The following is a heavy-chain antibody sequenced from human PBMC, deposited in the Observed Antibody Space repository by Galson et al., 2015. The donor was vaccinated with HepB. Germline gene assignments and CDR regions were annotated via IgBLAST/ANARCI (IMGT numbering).Heavy chain of an antibody. CDR3: ARACSSSTCYPYYYYYMDV. Sequence: LRLSCAASGFSINNYWMHWVRQAPGKGLVWVSQINGDGRVTEYADSVKGRFTISRDNAKNSLYLQMSGLRAEDTALYYCARACSSSTCYPYYYYYMDVWGKGTTVTVSS. CDR2: INGDGRVT. CDR1: GFSINNYW. V-gene: IGHV3-74*01. D-gene: IGHD2-2*01. J-gene: IGHJ6*03.